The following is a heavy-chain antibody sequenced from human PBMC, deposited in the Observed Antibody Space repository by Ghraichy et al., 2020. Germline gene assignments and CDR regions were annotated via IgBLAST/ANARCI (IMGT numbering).Heavy chain of an antibody. J-gene: IGHJ4*02. Sequence: GESLNISCSPSGFTFSSYAMTWVRQAPGKGLEWVSTISASGGSTYYADSVKGRFTISRDNSKNTLYLQMNSLRVEDTAVYYCAKGGVVRLYYFHYWGQGTLVTVSS. D-gene: IGHD2/OR15-2a*01. CDR1: GFTFSSYA. CDR3: AKGGVVRLYYFHY. V-gene: IGHV3-23*01. CDR2: ISASGGST.